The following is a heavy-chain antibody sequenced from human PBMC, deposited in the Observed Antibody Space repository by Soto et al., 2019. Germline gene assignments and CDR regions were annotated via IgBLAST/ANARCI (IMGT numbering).Heavy chain of an antibody. CDR2: IIPIFGTA. Sequence: SVKVSCKASGGTFSSYAISWVRQAPGQGLEWMGGIIPIFGTANYAQKFQGRVTITADESTSTAYMELSSLRSEDTAVYYCARGASSGYFDYYYYGMDVWGQGTTVTVSS. J-gene: IGHJ6*02. CDR3: ARGASSGYFDYYYYGMDV. CDR1: GGTFSSYA. V-gene: IGHV1-69*13. D-gene: IGHD6-19*01.